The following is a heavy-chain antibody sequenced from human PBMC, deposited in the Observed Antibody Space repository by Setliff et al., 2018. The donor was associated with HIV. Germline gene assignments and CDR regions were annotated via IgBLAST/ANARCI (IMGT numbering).Heavy chain of an antibody. CDR3: VRHITNPRWAYFDY. CDR2: IRSMREGGPT. Sequence: GGSLRLSCAGSGFAFSPAWMTWVRQAPGKGLEWIGRIRSMREGGPTDYAAPVNGGFTISRDDSKNMVYLQMNSLTTEDTAIYFCVRHITNPRWAYFDYWGQGTPVTVSS. CDR1: GFAFSPAW. V-gene: IGHV3-15*01. J-gene: IGHJ4*02. D-gene: IGHD1-20*01.